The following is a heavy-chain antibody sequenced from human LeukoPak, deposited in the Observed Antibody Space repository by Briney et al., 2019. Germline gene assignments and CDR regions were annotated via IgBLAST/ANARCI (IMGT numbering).Heavy chain of an antibody. V-gene: IGHV1-69*05. D-gene: IGHD1-14*01. CDR3: ASVKSGDNWFDP. J-gene: IGHJ5*02. CDR2: IIPIFGTA. CDR1: GGTFSSYA. Sequence: SVKVSCTASGGTFSSYAISWVRQAPGQGLEWMGGIIPIFGTANYAQKFQGRVTITTDESTSTAYMELSSLRSEDTAVYYCASVKSGDNWFDPWGQGTLVTVSS.